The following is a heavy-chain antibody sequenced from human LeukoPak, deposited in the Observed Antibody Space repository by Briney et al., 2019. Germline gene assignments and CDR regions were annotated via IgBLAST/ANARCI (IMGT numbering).Heavy chain of an antibody. CDR3: VIGLGELLYLFPS. CDR1: GYTFTGYY. Sequence: ASVKVSCKTSGYTFTGYYIHWVRQAPGQGLEWMGWINPGGGGTYYAQKFQGRVTMTRDTSISTAYMELSRLRSDDTAVYYCVIGLGELLYLFPSWGQGTLVTVSS. J-gene: IGHJ5*02. V-gene: IGHV1-2*02. D-gene: IGHD3-10*01. CDR2: INPGGGGT.